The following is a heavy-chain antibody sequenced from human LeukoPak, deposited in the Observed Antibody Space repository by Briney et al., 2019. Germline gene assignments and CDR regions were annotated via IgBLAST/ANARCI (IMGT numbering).Heavy chain of an antibody. V-gene: IGHV4-31*03. CDR3: ARADTAMRDYYYYGMDV. CDR2: IYYSGST. D-gene: IGHD5-18*01. Sequence: PSETLSLTCTVSGGSISSGGYYWGWIRQHPGKGLEWIGYIYYSGSTYYNPSLKSRVTISVDTSKNQFSLKLSSVTAADTAVYYCARADTAMRDYYYYGMDVWGQGTTVTVSS. CDR1: GGSISSGGYY. J-gene: IGHJ6*02.